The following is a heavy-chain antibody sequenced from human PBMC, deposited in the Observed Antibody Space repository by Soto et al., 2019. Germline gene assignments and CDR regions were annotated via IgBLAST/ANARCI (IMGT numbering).Heavy chain of an antibody. D-gene: IGHD6-19*01. Sequence: QVQLQESGPGLVKPSQTLSLTCTVSGGSISSGDYYWRWIRQPPGKGLEWMGYIYYSGSSYYNPSLKSRVTISVDTSKNQFSLQLSSVTAADTAVYYCDRDLIAVAVLSSAGGMDVWGQGTTVTVSS. CDR2: IYYSGSS. V-gene: IGHV4-30-4*01. CDR3: DRDLIAVAVLSSAGGMDV. CDR1: GGSISSGDYY. J-gene: IGHJ6*02.